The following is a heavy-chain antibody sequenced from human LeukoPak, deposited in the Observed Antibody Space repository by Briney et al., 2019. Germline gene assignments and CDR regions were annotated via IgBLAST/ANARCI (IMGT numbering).Heavy chain of an antibody. CDR3: AKRMYGWYQIDY. Sequence: PGGSLRLSCAASGFSFSDYAMSWVRQAPGKGLEWVSAITGPGEGTWYADSVQGRFTTSRDNSKNTLYLQMNSLRTEDTAVHFCAKRMYGWYQIDYWGQGTLVTVSS. J-gene: IGHJ4*02. CDR2: ITGPGEGT. CDR1: GFSFSDYA. V-gene: IGHV3-23*01. D-gene: IGHD6-19*01.